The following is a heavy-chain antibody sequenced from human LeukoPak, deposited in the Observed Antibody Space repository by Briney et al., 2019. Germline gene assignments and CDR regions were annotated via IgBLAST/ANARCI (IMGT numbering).Heavy chain of an antibody. Sequence: ASVKVSCKASGYTFTSYGISWVRQAPGQGLEWMGWISAYNGNTNYAQKLQGRVTMTTDTSTSTAYMELRSLRSDDTAVYYCARDRAAMVTAWFDPWGQGPLVTVSS. CDR1: GYTFTSYG. D-gene: IGHD5-18*01. J-gene: IGHJ5*02. CDR3: ARDRAAMVTAWFDP. CDR2: ISAYNGNT. V-gene: IGHV1-18*01.